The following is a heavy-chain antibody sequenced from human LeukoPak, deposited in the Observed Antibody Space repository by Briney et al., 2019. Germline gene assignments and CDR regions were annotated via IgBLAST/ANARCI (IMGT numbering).Heavy chain of an antibody. V-gene: IGHV3-7*01. D-gene: IGHD6-13*01. CDR1: GFTFSDYW. CDR2: IRQDGGEK. J-gene: IGHJ4*02. Sequence: GGSLRLSCAVSGFTFSDYWMNWVRQAPGKGLVWVASIRQDGGEKSYVDSVKGRLTISRDNTKHSLYLQMSSLRAEDTGVYYCARDGTAAGLYFDLWGQGTLVTVSS. CDR3: ARDGTAAGLYFDL.